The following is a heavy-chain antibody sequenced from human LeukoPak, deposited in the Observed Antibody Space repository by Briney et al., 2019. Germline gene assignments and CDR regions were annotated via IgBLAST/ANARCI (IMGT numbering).Heavy chain of an antibody. CDR2: IGILGDT. Sequence: GGSLRLSCAASGFTFIDYDMHWVRQVIGKGLEWVSAIGILGDTHYSGSVKGRFTNSRENAESSLYLQMNSLRAEDTAVYYCARGGIQVSGIDEFDYWGQGTLVTVSS. J-gene: IGHJ4*02. D-gene: IGHD6-19*01. V-gene: IGHV3-13*01. CDR1: GFTFIDYD. CDR3: ARGGIQVSGIDEFDY.